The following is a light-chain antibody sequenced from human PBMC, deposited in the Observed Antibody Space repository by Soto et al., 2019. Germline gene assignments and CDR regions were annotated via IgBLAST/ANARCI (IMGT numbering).Light chain of an antibody. Sequence: EIVLTHSPDTLSVSPGERATLSFSSSQTVGSNLAWYQQKPGQAPRLLIYGASTRASDTPARFSGSGSVTEFALTISSLQSEDFAVYYCQQYNNWPITFGQGTR. V-gene: IGKV3D-15*01. CDR2: GAS. J-gene: IGKJ5*01. CDR3: QQYNNWPIT. CDR1: QTVGSN.